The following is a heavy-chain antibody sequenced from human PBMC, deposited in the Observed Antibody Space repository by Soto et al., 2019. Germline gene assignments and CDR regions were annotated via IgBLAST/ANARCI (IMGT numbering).Heavy chain of an antibody. D-gene: IGHD3-22*01. J-gene: IGHJ4*02. V-gene: IGHV4-34*01. CDR1: GGSFSGHY. CDR3: ARGISMIVEVQRDAPDKYYFDS. Sequence: QVQLRQWGAGLLKPSETLSLTCAVYGGSFSGHYWSWIRQPPGKGLEWIGEINHSGSTNSNPSLKSRVTISVDTSKNQFSLKLNSVTAADTAVYYCARGISMIVEVQRDAPDKYYFDSWGQGTLVTVSS. CDR2: INHSGST.